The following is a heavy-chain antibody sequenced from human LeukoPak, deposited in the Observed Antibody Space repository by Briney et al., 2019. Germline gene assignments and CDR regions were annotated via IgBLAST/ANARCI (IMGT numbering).Heavy chain of an antibody. D-gene: IGHD3-10*01. CDR1: GFTFSDHY. CDR2: ISSSSSYI. J-gene: IGHJ6*02. Sequence: GGSLRLSCAASGFTFSDHYMDWVRQAPGKGLEWVSSISSSSSYIYYADSVKGRFTISRDNAKNSLYLQMNSLRAEDTAVYYCASFRFGELSTYYGMDVWGQGTTVTVSS. V-gene: IGHV3-21*01. CDR3: ASFRFGELSTYYGMDV.